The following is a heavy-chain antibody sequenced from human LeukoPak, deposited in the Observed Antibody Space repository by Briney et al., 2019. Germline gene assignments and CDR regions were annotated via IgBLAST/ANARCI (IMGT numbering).Heavy chain of an antibody. V-gene: IGHV3-30*03. CDR1: GFTFSSYG. J-gene: IGHJ3*02. CDR3: ARIAARSDAFDI. Sequence: GGSLRLSCAASGFTFSSYGMHWVRQAPGKGLEWVAVISYDGSNKYYADSVKGRFTISRDNSKNTLYLQMNSLRAEDTAVYYCARIAARSDAFDIWGQGTMVTVSS. D-gene: IGHD6-6*01. CDR2: ISYDGSNK.